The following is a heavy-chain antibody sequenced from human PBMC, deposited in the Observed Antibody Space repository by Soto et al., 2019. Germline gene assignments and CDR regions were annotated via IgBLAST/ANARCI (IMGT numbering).Heavy chain of an antibody. CDR2: INPSGGST. CDR1: GYTFTSYY. J-gene: IGHJ6*02. V-gene: IGHV1-46*01. CDR3: ARDALRSILYGAARSMIYYYYGMDV. D-gene: IGHD3-16*01. Sequence: ASVKVSCKASGYTFTSYYMHWVRQAPGQGLEWMGIINPSGGSTSYAQKFQGRVTMTRDTSTSTAYMELSSLRSEDTAVYYCARDALRSILYGAARSMIYYYYGMDVWGQGTTVTVSS.